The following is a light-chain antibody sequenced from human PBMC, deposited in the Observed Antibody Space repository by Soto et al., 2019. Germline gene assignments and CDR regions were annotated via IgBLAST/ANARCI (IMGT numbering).Light chain of an antibody. Sequence: EIVLTQSPATLSLSPGDRATLSCRASQTVITALAWYQKKPGQAPRLLIYGASNRASGIPDRFSGSGSGTDFTLTISRLEPEDFAVYYCQQYGNSWTFGQGTKVEIK. CDR1: QTVITA. CDR3: QQYGNSWT. CDR2: GAS. V-gene: IGKV3-20*01. J-gene: IGKJ1*01.